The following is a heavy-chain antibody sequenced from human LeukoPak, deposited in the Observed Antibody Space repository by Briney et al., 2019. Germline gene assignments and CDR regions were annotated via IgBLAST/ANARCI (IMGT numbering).Heavy chain of an antibody. CDR1: GDSVSSNSAA. Sequence: SQTLSLTCAISGDSVSSNSAAWNWIRRSPSRGLEWLGRTYYRSKWHNDYAVSVKSRITINPDTSKNQFSLQIYSVTPEDTAVYYCARGVGNFDYWGQGALVTVSS. J-gene: IGHJ4*02. CDR3: ARGVGNFDY. D-gene: IGHD1-1*01. V-gene: IGHV6-1*01. CDR2: TYYRSKWHN.